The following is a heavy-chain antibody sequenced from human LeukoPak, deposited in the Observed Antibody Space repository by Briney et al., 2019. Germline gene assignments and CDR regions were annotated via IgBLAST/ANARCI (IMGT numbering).Heavy chain of an antibody. CDR2: MNPNSGNT. Sequence: GASVKVSCKASGYTFTSYDINWVRQATGQGLEWMGWMNPNSGNTGYAQKFQGGVTMTRNTSISTAYMELSSLRSEDTAVYYCARAQRHKSPYSSSWLSSGYYYYMDVWGKGTTVTISS. J-gene: IGHJ6*03. D-gene: IGHD6-13*01. V-gene: IGHV1-8*01. CDR1: GYTFTSYD. CDR3: ARAQRHKSPYSSSWLSSGYYYYMDV.